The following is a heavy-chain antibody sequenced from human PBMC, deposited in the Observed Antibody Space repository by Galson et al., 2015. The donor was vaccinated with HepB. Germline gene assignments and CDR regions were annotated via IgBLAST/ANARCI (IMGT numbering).Heavy chain of an antibody. J-gene: IGHJ6*03. CDR1: GGTFTRLA. D-gene: IGHD3-3*01. CDR3: AATVFGVVMNYYYMGV. CDR2: ISPIFETA. Sequence: SVKVSCKASGGTFTRLAINWVRQAPGQGLEWMGGISPIFETAKYAEKFQGRVTITADTSTSTAYMDVSSLTSDDTAVYYCAATVFGVVMNYYYMGVWGEGTTVIVSS. V-gene: IGHV1-69*06.